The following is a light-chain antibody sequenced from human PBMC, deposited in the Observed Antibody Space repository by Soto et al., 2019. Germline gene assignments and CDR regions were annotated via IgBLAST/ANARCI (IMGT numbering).Light chain of an antibody. CDR3: QSYYSSLSISV. V-gene: IGLV1-40*01. CDR1: SSNIGAGYD. Sequence: QSVLTQPPSVSGAPGQRVSISCTGTSSNIGAGYDVHWYQHLPGTAPKLLIFGDINRPSGVPDRFSGSKSGTSASLAITGLQAEDEADYYCQSYYSSLSISVFGGGTKVTVL. J-gene: IGLJ2*01. CDR2: GDI.